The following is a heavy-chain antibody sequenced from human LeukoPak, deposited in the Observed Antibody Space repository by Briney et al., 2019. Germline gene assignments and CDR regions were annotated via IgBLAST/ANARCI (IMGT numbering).Heavy chain of an antibody. Sequence: GESLKISCKGPGSSFTSYWIAWVPKIPGKGLKWRGIIYPGDSDTRYSPSFQGQVTISADKSISTAYLQWSSLKASDTAMYYCARIAGTDYYDSSGGTFDYWGQGTLVTVSS. CDR1: GSSFTSYW. CDR3: ARIAGTDYYDSSGGTFDY. V-gene: IGHV5-51*01. D-gene: IGHD3-22*01. CDR2: IYPGDSDT. J-gene: IGHJ4*02.